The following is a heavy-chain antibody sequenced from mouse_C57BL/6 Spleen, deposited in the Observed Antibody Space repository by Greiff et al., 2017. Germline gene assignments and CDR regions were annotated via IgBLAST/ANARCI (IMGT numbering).Heavy chain of an antibody. V-gene: IGHV1-52*01. D-gene: IGHD1-1*01. CDR1: GYTFTSYW. Sequence: QVQLQQPGAELVRPGSSVKLSCKASGYTFTSYWMHWVKQRPIQGLEWIGNIDPSDSETHYTQKFKDKATLTVDKSSSTAYMQLSSLTSEDSAVYYCASYGSSYWYFDVWGTGTTVTVSS. J-gene: IGHJ1*03. CDR3: ASYGSSYWYFDV. CDR2: IDPSDSET.